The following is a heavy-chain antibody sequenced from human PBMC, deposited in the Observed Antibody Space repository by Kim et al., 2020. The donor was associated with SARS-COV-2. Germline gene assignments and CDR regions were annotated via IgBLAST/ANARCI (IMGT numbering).Heavy chain of an antibody. V-gene: IGHV3-23*01. CDR3: VKGLSGSRAFDI. J-gene: IGHJ3*02. D-gene: IGHD6-25*01. Sequence: YHADSVKGRFTISGDNSKNTLSLQMNSLRAEDTAVYYCVKGLSGSRAFDIWGQGTMVTVSS.